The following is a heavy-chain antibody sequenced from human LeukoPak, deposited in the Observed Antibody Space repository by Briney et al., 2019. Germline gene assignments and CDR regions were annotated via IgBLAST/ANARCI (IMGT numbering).Heavy chain of an antibody. Sequence: GGSLRLSCAASGFTFSSYGMHWVRQAPGKGLEWVAFIRYDGSNKYYADSVKGRFTISRDNSKNTLYLQMNSLRAEDTAVYYCARHREGGSYLRPYDYWGQGTLVSVPS. D-gene: IGHD1-26*01. V-gene: IGHV3-30*02. J-gene: IGHJ4*02. CDR3: ARHREGGSYLRPYDY. CDR1: GFTFSSYG. CDR2: IRYDGSNK.